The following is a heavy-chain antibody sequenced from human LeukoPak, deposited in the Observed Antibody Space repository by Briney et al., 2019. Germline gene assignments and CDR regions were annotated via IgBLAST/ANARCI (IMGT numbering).Heavy chain of an antibody. Sequence: PGGSLRLSCAASGFTFSNYWMTWVRQAPGKGLEWGANIKPDGGVGYYVESVRGRFIISRDNAGNSLYLQMNSLRVEDTAVYYCTQNLVAAAGDHWGQGTLLIVSS. CDR1: GFTFSNYW. V-gene: IGHV3-7*01. CDR2: IKPDGGVG. CDR3: TQNLVAAAGDH. D-gene: IGHD6-13*01. J-gene: IGHJ4*02.